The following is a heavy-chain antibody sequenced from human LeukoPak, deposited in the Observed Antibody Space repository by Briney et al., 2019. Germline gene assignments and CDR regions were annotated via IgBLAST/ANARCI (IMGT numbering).Heavy chain of an antibody. V-gene: IGHV4-59*01. Sequence: SETLSLTCTVSGGSISSDYWSWIRQPPGKGLEWIGYIYYSGSTNYNPSLKSRVTISVDTSKNQFSLKLSSVTAADTAVYYCAGGYFDWSAYYYYMDVWGKGTTVTVSS. CDR2: IYYSGST. J-gene: IGHJ6*03. D-gene: IGHD3-9*01. CDR1: GGSISSDY. CDR3: AGGYFDWSAYYYYMDV.